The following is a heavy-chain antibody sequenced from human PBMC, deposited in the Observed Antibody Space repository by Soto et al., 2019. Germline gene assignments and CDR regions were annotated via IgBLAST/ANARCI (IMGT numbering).Heavy chain of an antibody. D-gene: IGHD3-9*01. CDR1: GFTFDDYG. CDR3: GRGSYYDILAGYSHGAFDI. CDR2: INWNGGST. Sequence: EVQLVESGGGVVRPGGSLRLSCAASGFTFDDYGMSWVRQAPGKGLEWVSGINWNGGSTGYADSVKGRFTISRDNAKNFLYLQMNSLRGEEKALDHCGRGSYYDILAGYSHGAFDIWGQGTMVTVSS. J-gene: IGHJ3*02. V-gene: IGHV3-20*01.